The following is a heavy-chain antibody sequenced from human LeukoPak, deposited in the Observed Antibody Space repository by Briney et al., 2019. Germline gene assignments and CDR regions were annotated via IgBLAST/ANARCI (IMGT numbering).Heavy chain of an antibody. Sequence: SETLSLTCTVSGYSISSGYYWGWIRQPPGKGLEWIGSIYHSGSTYYNPSLKSRVTISVDTSKNQFSLKLSSVTAADTAVYYCARVLGYCSGGSCLTGIFDYWGQGTLVTVSS. V-gene: IGHV4-38-2*02. D-gene: IGHD2-15*01. CDR3: ARVLGYCSGGSCLTGIFDY. CDR1: GYSISSGYY. CDR2: IYHSGST. J-gene: IGHJ4*02.